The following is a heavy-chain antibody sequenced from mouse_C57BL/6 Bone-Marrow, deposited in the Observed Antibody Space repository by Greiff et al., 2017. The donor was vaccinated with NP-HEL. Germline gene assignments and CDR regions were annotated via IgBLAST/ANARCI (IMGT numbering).Heavy chain of an antibody. J-gene: IGHJ3*01. CDR3: ARRSIDYYGSSLFAY. CDR1: GYTFTSYG. Sequence: QVHVKQSGAELARPGASVKLSCKASGYTFTSYGISWVKQRTGQGLEWIGEIYPRSGNTYYNEKFKGKATLTADKSSSTAYMELRSLTSEDSAVYFCARRSIDYYGSSLFAYWGQGTLVTVSA. V-gene: IGHV1-81*01. CDR2: IYPRSGNT. D-gene: IGHD1-1*01.